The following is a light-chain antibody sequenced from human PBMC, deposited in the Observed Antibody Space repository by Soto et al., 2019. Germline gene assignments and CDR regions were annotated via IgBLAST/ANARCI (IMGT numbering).Light chain of an antibody. Sequence: QSALTQPASVSGSPGQSITISCTGTSSDVGGYNSVSWYQQHPGKAPKLVIFEVNYRPSGVSNRFSGSKSGNTASLTISGLQAVDEADYYCYSFTRYYTFVFGVGTKVTVL. V-gene: IGLV2-14*01. CDR1: SSDVGGYNS. CDR3: YSFTRYYTFV. J-gene: IGLJ1*01. CDR2: EVN.